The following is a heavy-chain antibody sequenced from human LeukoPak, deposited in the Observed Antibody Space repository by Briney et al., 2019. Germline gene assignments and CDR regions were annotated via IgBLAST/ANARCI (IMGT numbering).Heavy chain of an antibody. D-gene: IGHD5-24*01. CDR3: ARASNPWLQLT. Sequence: PGGCLRLSCSASGLTFRYAWIIWVRQAPGEGVGRVDNIKQEGNETRYADSGRGRFTISRHNAQTSLYLQMNSLRAEDPAVYYCARASNPWLQLTWGQGTLGTVS. CDR2: IKQEGNET. V-gene: IGHV3-7*05. CDR1: GLTFRYAW. J-gene: IGHJ5*02.